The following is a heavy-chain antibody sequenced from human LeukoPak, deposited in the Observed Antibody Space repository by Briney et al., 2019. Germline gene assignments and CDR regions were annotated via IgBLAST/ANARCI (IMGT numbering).Heavy chain of an antibody. D-gene: IGHD3-3*01. CDR1: GITFSTYT. Sequence: GGSLRLSCAASGITFSTYTMNWVSQAPGKGLEWVGRIKSKTDGGTTDYAAPVKGRFTNSRDDSKNTLYLQMNSLKTEDTAVYFCTTGNQYDFWSGYPPFDHWGQGTLVTVSS. CDR3: TTGNQYDFWSGYPPFDH. J-gene: IGHJ4*02. CDR2: IKSKTDGGTT. V-gene: IGHV3-15*07.